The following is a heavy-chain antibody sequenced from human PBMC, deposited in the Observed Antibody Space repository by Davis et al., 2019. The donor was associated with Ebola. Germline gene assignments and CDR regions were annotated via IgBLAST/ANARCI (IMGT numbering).Heavy chain of an antibody. CDR2: INPNSGNT. CDR3: AKSSEIILLTGGLDY. V-gene: IGHV1-2*06. CDR1: GYTFTDYY. J-gene: IGHJ4*02. Sequence: AASVKVSCKASGYTFTDYYIHWVRQAPGQGLEWMGQINPNSGNTKFAQKFQGRVTMTRDTSINTVYMDVSSLRSDDTAVYYCAKSSEIILLTGGLDYWGQGALVTVSS. D-gene: IGHD3-10*01.